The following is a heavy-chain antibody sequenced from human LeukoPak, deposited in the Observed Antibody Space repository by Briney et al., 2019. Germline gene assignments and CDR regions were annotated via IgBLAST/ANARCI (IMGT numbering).Heavy chain of an antibody. CDR1: GGSINGYY. CDR2: IYYNGNT. D-gene: IGHD2-8*02. J-gene: IGHJ4*02. V-gene: IGHV4-59*08. Sequence: PSETLSLTCTVSGGSINGYYWSWIRQPPGRGLEWIGYIYYNGNTDYNPSLQCRVSISVDMSKNQFSLKLSSVTAADTAVYYCARLGGYWDYWGQGTWSPSPQ. CDR3: ARLGGYWDY.